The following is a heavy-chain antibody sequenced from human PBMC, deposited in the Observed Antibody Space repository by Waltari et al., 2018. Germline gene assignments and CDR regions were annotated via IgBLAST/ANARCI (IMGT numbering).Heavy chain of an antibody. V-gene: IGHV1-69*13. CDR1: GGTFSSYA. D-gene: IGHD1-26*01. CDR2: IIPIFGTA. Sequence: QVQLVQSGSEVKTPGSSVKVSCKASGGTFSSYAISWVRPAPGQGLEWMGGIIPIFGTANYAQKFQGRVTITADESTSTAYMELSSLRSEDTAVYYCARVVKSGSYSKRYYYYYGMDVWGQGTTVTVSS. CDR3: ARVVKSGSYSKRYYYYYGMDV. J-gene: IGHJ6*02.